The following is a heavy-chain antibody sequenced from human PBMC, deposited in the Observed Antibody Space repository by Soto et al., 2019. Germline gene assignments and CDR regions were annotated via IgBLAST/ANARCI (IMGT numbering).Heavy chain of an antibody. J-gene: IGHJ3*02. CDR3: ARGAATNILLLIYDALDI. V-gene: IGHV1-69*12. CDR1: GATLDTFINFG. Sequence: QVQLVQSGAEVKKPGSSVKVSCKASGATLDTFINFGVTWLRRAPGQGLEWMGGIIPVCGTAHYAQRFQGRLTMSADESTRPAYMELSSLRSEDTAVDYCARGAATNILLLIYDALDIWGQGTMVPVSS. CDR2: IIPVCGTA. D-gene: IGHD5-12*01.